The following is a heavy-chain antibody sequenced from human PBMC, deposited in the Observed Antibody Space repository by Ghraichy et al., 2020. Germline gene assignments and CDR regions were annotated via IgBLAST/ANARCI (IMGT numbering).Heavy chain of an antibody. D-gene: IGHD6-19*01. J-gene: IGHJ4*02. CDR1: GFTFSDYA. Sequence: GESQNISCAASGFTFSDYAMTWVRQAPGKGLEWVSSIGSRGGSTYYADPVTGRFTISRDNSKNTLFLQMNSLRAEDTAVYYCAKGSSGWPYTLDYWGQGALVTVSS. CDR3: AKGSSGWPYTLDY. CDR2: IGSRGGST. V-gene: IGHV3-23*01.